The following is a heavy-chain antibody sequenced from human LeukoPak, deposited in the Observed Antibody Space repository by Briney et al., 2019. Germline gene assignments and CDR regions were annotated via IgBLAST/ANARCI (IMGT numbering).Heavy chain of an antibody. J-gene: IGHJ4*02. CDR1: GYTYTGYY. D-gene: IGHD1-14*01. CDR2: INPKSGGT. V-gene: IGHV1-2*02. CDR3: ARATAENDY. Sequence: ASVKVSCKDSGYTYTGYYRHWVRQAPGQGLEWMGWINPKSGGTNYLQKFQGRVTMTRDTSISTAYMELSRLRSDDTAVYYCARATAENDYWGQGTLVTVSS.